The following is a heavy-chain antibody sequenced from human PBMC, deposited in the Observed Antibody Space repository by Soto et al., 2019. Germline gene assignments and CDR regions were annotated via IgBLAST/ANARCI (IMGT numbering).Heavy chain of an antibody. D-gene: IGHD3-10*01. CDR3: ARVPVRKYYVFGSYNNHYFGLDG. CDR1: GWSFNDDY. J-gene: IGHJ6*02. CDR2: INDSGST. Sequence: SETLSLTCTVEGWSFNDDYWSWIRQPPGKGLEWIGEINDSGSTKYNPSLKSRVTISVDTSKNQFSLNLSSVTAADTAVYYCARVPVRKYYVFGSYNNHYFGLDGRAQGTTVIVSS. V-gene: IGHV4-34*01.